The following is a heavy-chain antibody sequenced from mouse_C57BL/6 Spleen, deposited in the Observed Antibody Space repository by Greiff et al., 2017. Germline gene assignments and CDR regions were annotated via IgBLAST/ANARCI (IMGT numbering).Heavy chain of an antibody. V-gene: IGHV1-64*01. D-gene: IGHD2-4*01. CDR1: GYTFTSYW. CDR2: IHPNSGST. CDR3: AKPLYYEYDGDAMDY. J-gene: IGHJ4*01. Sequence: QVQLQQPGAELVKPGASVKLSCKASGYTFTSYWMHWVKQRPGQGLEWIGMIHPNSGSTNYNEKFKSKATLTVDKSSSTAYMQLSSLTSEDSAVYYCAKPLYYEYDGDAMDYWGQGTSVTVSS.